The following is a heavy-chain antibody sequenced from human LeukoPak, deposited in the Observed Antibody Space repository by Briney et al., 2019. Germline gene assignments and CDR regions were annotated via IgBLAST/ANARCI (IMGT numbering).Heavy chain of an antibody. V-gene: IGHV3-7*03. CDR1: GFTFRTYW. D-gene: IGHD3-10*01. CDR3: ARAYYDYYYYMDV. CDR2: INQDGSDK. Sequence: GGSLRLSCAASGFTFRTYWMTWVRQAPGKGLEWVANINQDGSDKYYVDSVKGRFTISRDNAKNSLYLQMNSLRAEDTAVYYCARAYYDYYYYMDVWGKGTTVTVSS. J-gene: IGHJ6*03.